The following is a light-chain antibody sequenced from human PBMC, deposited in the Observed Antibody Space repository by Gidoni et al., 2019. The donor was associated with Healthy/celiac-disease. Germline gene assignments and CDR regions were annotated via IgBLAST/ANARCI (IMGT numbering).Light chain of an antibody. V-gene: IGKV4-1*01. J-gene: IGKJ5*01. Sequence: DIVMTQSPGSLAVSLGERATINCKSSQSVLYSSNNKNYLAWYQLKPGQPPKLIIYWASTRESGVPDRFSGSGSGTDFTLTISSLQAEDVAVYYCQQYYSTPFTFGQGTRLEIK. CDR1: QSVLYSSNNKNY. CDR2: WAS. CDR3: QQYYSTPFT.